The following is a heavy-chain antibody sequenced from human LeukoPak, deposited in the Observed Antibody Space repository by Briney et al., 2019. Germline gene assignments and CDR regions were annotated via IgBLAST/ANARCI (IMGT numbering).Heavy chain of an antibody. CDR1: GGSFSGYY. V-gene: IGHV4-34*01. D-gene: IGHD1-26*01. Sequence: SETLSLTCAVYGGSFSGYYWSWIRQPPGKGLEWIGEINHSGSTNYNPSLKSRVTISVDTSKNQFSLKLSSVTAADTAVYYCARAFGSYPVIDYWGQGTLVTVSS. CDR2: INHSGST. J-gene: IGHJ4*02. CDR3: ARAFGSYPVIDY.